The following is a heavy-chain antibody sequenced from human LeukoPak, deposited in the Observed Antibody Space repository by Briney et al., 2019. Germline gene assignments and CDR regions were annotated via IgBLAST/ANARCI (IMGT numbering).Heavy chain of an antibody. V-gene: IGHV3-33*01. CDR2: IWYDGSNK. CDR1: GFTFSSYG. J-gene: IGHJ5*02. D-gene: IGHD4-11*01. Sequence: PGRSLRLSCAASGFTFSSYGMHWVRQAPGKWLEWVAVIWYDGSNKYYADSVKGRFTISRDNSKNTLYLQMNSLRAEDTSVYYCARLRTTAWFDPWGQGTLVTVSS. CDR3: ARLRTTAWFDP.